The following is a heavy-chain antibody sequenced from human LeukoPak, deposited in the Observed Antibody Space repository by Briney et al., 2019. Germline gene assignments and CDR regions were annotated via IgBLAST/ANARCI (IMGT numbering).Heavy chain of an antibody. CDR1: GCSISSSNW. V-gene: IGHV4-4*02. J-gene: IGHJ5*02. Sequence: SETLSLTCTVSGCSISSSNWWSWVRQPPGKRLERIGEVYHSGSTNYTPSLKSRVTISVDKSKNQFSLKLSSVTAADTAVYYCARDLGYYYCSGTQGWFDPGGHGTLVTVSS. CDR2: VYHSGST. D-gene: IGHD3-10*01. CDR3: ARDLGYYYCSGTQGWFDP.